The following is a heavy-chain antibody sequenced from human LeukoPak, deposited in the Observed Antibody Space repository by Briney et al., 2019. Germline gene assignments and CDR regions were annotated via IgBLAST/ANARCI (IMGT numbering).Heavy chain of an antibody. CDR2: IRSKANSYAT. CDR3: TRPGDSWYPDY. V-gene: IGHV3-73*01. Sequence: PGGSLRLSCAASGFTFSGSAMHWVRQASGKGLEWVGRIRSKANSYATAYAASVKGRFTISRDDSKNTAYLQMNSLKTEDTAVYYCTRPGDSWYPDYWGQGTLVTVSS. CDR1: GFTFSGSA. D-gene: IGHD6-13*01. J-gene: IGHJ4*02.